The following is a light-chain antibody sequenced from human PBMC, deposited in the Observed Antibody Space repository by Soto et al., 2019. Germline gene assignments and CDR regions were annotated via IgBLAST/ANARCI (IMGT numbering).Light chain of an antibody. J-gene: IGKJ5*01. CDR3: QQYNNWPIT. CDR2: GAS. Sequence: EIVLTQSPGTLSLSPGEGATLSCWASQTVSSNYLAWYQQRPGQAPRLIIYGASSRATGIPARFSGSGSGTEFTLTISSLQSEDFEIYYCQQYNNWPITFGQGTRLEIK. V-gene: IGKV3D-15*01. CDR1: QTVSSN.